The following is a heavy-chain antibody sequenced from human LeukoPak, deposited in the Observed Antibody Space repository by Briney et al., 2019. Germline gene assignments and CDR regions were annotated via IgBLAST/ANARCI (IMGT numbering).Heavy chain of an antibody. CDR2: ISYDGSNK. J-gene: IGHJ4*02. CDR3: ARDRVFDY. V-gene: IGHV3-30-3*01. CDR1: GFTFSSYA. Sequence: GGSLRLSCAASGFTFSSYAMHWVRQAPGKGLEWVAVISYDGSNKYYADSVKGRFTISRDNSKNTLYLQMNSPRAEDTAVYYCARDRVFDYWGQGTLVTVSS.